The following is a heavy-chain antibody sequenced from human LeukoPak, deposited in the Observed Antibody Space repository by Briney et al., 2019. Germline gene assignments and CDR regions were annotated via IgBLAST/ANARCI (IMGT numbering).Heavy chain of an antibody. CDR2: INPSGGST. D-gene: IGHD1-26*01. CDR3: ARGGWEPSGVFDY. V-gene: IGHV1-46*01. CDR1: GGTFSSYA. Sequence: GASVKVSCKASGGTFSSYAISWVRQAPGQGLEWMGIINPSGGSTSYAQKFQGRVTMTRDTSTSTVYMELSSLRSEDTAVYYCARGGWEPSGVFDYWGPVTLVTVSS. J-gene: IGHJ4*02.